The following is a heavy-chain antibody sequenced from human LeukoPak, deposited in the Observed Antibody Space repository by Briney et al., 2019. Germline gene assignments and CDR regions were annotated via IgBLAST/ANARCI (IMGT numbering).Heavy chain of an antibody. CDR3: ANNFRHSGSYYGFDY. CDR2: ISGSGGNT. V-gene: IGHV3-23*01. J-gene: IGHJ4*02. D-gene: IGHD1-26*01. Sequence: PGGSLRLSCAASGFTFSNFAMTWARQAPGKGLEWVSVISGSGGNTYYADSVKGRFTISRDNSKSTLYLQMSSLRAEDTAVYYCANNFRHSGSYYGFDYWGQGALVTVSS. CDR1: GFTFSNFA.